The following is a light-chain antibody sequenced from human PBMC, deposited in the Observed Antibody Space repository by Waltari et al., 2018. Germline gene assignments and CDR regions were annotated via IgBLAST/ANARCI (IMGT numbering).Light chain of an antibody. CDR1: QIIREH. CDR3: QQSYTQPWT. CDR2: GAS. Sequence: DIQMTQSPSSLSASVGDRVTISCRASQIIREHLNWYQQKPGRAPNVLIFGASRFVSVVPSRFRGNGSGADFTLTISSLQAADSATYWCQQSYTQPWTFGQGTKVEIK. J-gene: IGKJ1*01. V-gene: IGKV1-39*01.